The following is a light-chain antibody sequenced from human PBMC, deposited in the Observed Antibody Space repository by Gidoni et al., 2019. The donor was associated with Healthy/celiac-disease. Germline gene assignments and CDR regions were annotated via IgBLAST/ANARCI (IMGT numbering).Light chain of an antibody. CDR2: AAS. CDR1: QGISSY. CDR3: QQLNSYPF. J-gene: IGKJ3*01. Sequence: IQLTQSPSSLSASVGDRVTITCRASQGISSYLAWYPQKPGKAPKLLIYAASTLQSGVPSRFSGSGSGTDFTLTISSLQPEDFATYYCQQLNSYPFFGPGTKVDIK. V-gene: IGKV1-9*01.